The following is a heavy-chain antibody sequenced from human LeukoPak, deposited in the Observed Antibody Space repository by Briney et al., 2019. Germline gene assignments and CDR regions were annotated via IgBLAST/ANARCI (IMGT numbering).Heavy chain of an antibody. D-gene: IGHD6-13*01. CDR1: GGSIRSYY. CDR3: ARAIAAAGTFWFDP. V-gene: IGHV4-59*01. J-gene: IGHJ5*02. CDR2: IYYSGST. Sequence: SETLSLTCTVAGGSIRSYYWRWILQPPGKGLEWIGYIYYSGSTNYNPSLKSRVTISVDTSKNQFSLKLSSVTAADTAVYYCARAIAAAGTFWFDPWGQGTLVTVSS.